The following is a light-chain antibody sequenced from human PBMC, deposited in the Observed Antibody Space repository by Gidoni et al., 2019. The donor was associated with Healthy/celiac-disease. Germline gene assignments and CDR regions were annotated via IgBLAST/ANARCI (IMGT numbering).Light chain of an antibody. CDR2: GAS. CDR1: QSVSSSY. CDR3: QQYGSSPAT. J-gene: IGKJ1*01. Sequence: IVLTQSPGTLSLSPGERATLSCRASQSVSSSYLAWYQQKPGQAPRLLIYGASSRATGIPDRFSGSGSGTDFTLTISRLEPEDFAVYYCQQYGSSPATFXQXTKVEIK. V-gene: IGKV3-20*01.